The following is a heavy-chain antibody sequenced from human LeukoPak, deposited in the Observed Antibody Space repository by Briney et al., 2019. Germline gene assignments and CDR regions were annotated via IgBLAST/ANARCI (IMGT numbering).Heavy chain of an antibody. CDR2: INHSGST. V-gene: IGHV4-34*01. J-gene: IGHJ5*02. CDR3: ARGAVIVVVPAAILNWFDP. CDR1: GGSFSGYY. Sequence: SETLSLTCAVYGGSFSGYYWSWIRQPPGKGLEWIGEINHSGSTNYNPSLKSRVTISVDTSKNQFSLELSSVTAADTAVYYCARGAVIVVVPAAILNWFDPWGQGTLVTVSS. D-gene: IGHD2-2*02.